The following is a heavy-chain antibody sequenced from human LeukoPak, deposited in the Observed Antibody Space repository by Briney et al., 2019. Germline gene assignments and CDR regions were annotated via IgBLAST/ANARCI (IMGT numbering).Heavy chain of an antibody. CDR3: AKDIYVAYGRRTFDI. V-gene: IGHV3-23*01. Sequence: GGSLRLSCAASGFTVPDNYMNWVRQSSGKGLEWVSAISGSGGSTYYADSVKGRFTISRDNSKNTLYLQMNSLRAEDTAVYYCAKDIYVAYGRRTFDIWGQGTMVTVSS. J-gene: IGHJ3*02. D-gene: IGHD2-21*01. CDR1: GFTVPDNY. CDR2: ISGSGGST.